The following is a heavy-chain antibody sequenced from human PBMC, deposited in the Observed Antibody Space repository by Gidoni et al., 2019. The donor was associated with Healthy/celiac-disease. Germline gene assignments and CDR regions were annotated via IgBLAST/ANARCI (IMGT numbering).Heavy chain of an antibody. J-gene: IGHJ6*02. CDR1: GFTFSSYA. CDR3: AKRASGDFPSYYYYGMDV. CDR2: ISGSGGST. D-gene: IGHD3-3*01. V-gene: IGHV3-23*01. Sequence: EVQLLESGGGLVQPGGSLRLSCAASGFTFSSYALSWVRQAPGKGLEWGSAISGSGGSTYYADSVKGRFTISRDNSKNTLYLQMNSLRAEDTAVYYCAKRASGDFPSYYYYGMDVWGQGTTVTVSS.